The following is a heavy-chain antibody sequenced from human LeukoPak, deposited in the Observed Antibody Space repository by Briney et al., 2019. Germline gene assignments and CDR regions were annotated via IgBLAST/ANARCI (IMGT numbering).Heavy chain of an antibody. Sequence: GSLRLSCAASGFTFSSYAMHWVRQAPGKGLEWVAVISYDGSNKYYADSVKGRFTISRDNSKNTLYLQMNSLRAEDTAVYYCAKKPGAYYYYYMDVWGKGTTVTVSS. CDR1: GFTFSSYA. J-gene: IGHJ6*03. CDR2: ISYDGSNK. V-gene: IGHV3-30-3*01. CDR3: AKKPGAYYYYYMDV.